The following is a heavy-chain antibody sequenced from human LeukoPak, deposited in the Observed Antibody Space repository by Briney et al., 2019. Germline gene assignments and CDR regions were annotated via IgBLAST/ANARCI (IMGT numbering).Heavy chain of an antibody. D-gene: IGHD2-2*01. Sequence: SETLSLTCTVSGGSISSSSYYWGWIRQPPGKGREWIGSIYYSGSTYYNPSLKSRVTISVDTSKNQFSLKLSSVTAADTAVYYCARHAMTPYAWFDPWGQGTLVTVSS. CDR2: IYYSGST. CDR3: ARHAMTPYAWFDP. CDR1: GGSISSSSYY. J-gene: IGHJ5*02. V-gene: IGHV4-39*01.